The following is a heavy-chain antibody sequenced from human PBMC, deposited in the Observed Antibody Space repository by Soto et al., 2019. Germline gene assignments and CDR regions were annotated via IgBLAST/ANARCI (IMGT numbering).Heavy chain of an antibody. V-gene: IGHV1-24*01. D-gene: IGHD1-1*01. J-gene: IGHJ4*02. CDR3: AAGGTRWLHSPVDY. CDR1: GHTLTELS. CDR2: FDPEDGET. Sequence: QVQLLQSGAEVKKPGASVKVSCKVSGHTLTELSMHWVRQTPGRGLEWMGGFDPEDGETIFAQKFQGRVTMTEDTCRDSTYMELTSLRTEDTAVYYCAAGGTRWLHSPVDYWGQGTLVTISS.